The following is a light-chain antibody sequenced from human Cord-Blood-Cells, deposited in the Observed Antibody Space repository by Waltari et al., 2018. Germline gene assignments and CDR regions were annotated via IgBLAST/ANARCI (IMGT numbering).Light chain of an antibody. J-gene: IGLJ3*02. CDR2: EVS. CDR3: CSYAGSSTWV. V-gene: IGLV2-23*02. CDR1: SSDVGGYNL. Sequence: QSALTQPASVSGSPGQSITIPCPGTSSDVGGYNLVPWYQQHPGKAPKLMIYEVSKRPSGVSNRSSGSKSGNTASLTISGLQAEDEADYYCCSYAGSSTWVFGGGTKLTVL.